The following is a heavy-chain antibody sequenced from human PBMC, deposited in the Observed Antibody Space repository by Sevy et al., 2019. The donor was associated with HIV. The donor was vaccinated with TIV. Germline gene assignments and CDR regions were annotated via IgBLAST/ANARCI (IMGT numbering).Heavy chain of an antibody. CDR1: GLSVTNNG. Sequence: GGSLRLSCEVSGLSVTNNGMHWVRQAPGKGLEWVAVISYDGINKYYGDSVKGRFIISRDRSKNTLYLQMNILRIEDTAVYYCAGDEGGSHYIFGKLDYWGQGTLVTVSS. V-gene: IGHV3-30*03. J-gene: IGHJ4*02. D-gene: IGHD1-26*01. CDR2: ISYDGINK. CDR3: AGDEGGSHYIFGKLDY.